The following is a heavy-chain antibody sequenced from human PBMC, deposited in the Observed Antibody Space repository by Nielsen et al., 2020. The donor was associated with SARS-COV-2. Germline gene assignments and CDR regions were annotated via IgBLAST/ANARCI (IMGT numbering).Heavy chain of an antibody. CDR2: ISYDGSNK. Sequence: GESLKISCAASGFTFSSYGMHWVRQAPGKGLEWVAVISYDGSNKYYADSVKGRFTISRDNSKNTLYLQMNSLRAEDTAVYYCARVAYCGGDCYLYYYYYMDVWGKGTTVTVSS. D-gene: IGHD2-21*01. CDR1: GFTFSSYG. J-gene: IGHJ6*03. V-gene: IGHV3-30*03. CDR3: ARVAYCGGDCYLYYYYYMDV.